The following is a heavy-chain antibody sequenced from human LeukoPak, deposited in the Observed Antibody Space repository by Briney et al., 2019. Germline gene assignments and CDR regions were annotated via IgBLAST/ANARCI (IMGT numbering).Heavy chain of an antibody. CDR3: TVTTLSYYYYYMDV. CDR1: GGSISSYY. Sequence: SETLSLTCTVSGGSISSYYCSWIRQPPGKGLEWIGYIYYSGSTNYNPSLKSRVTISVDTSKNQFSLKLSSVTAADTAVYYCTVTTLSYYYYYMDVWGKGTTVTVSS. V-gene: IGHV4-59*01. D-gene: IGHD4-17*01. CDR2: IYYSGST. J-gene: IGHJ6*03.